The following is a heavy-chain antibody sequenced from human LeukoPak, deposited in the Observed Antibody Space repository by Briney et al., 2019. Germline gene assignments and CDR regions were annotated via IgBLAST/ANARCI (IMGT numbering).Heavy chain of an antibody. CDR3: ARVKRYYDSSGYVYYYYMDV. D-gene: IGHD3-22*01. J-gene: IGHJ6*03. CDR2: IYYSGST. V-gene: IGHV4-39*07. Sequence: SETLSLTCTVSGGSISSSSYYWGWIRQPPGKGLEWIGSIYYSGSTYYNPSLKSRVTISVDTSKNQFSLKLSSVTAADTAVYYCARVKRYYDSSGYVYYYYMDVWGKGTTVTVSS. CDR1: GGSISSSSYY.